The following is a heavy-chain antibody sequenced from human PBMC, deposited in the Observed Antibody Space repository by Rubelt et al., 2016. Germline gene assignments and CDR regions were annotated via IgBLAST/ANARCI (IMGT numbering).Heavy chain of an antibody. D-gene: IGHD3-22*01. Sequence: QVQLVQSGAEVKKPGASVKVSCKASGYTFTGYYMHWVRQAPGQGLEWMGWINPNSGGTNYAQKFQGSVTMTRDTSISTAYMELSRLRSDDTAVYYCARFAIGGHSSGYLFDYWGQGTLVTVSS. CDR3: ARFAIGGHSSGYLFDY. CDR1: GYTFTGYY. J-gene: IGHJ4*02. V-gene: IGHV1-2*02. CDR2: INPNSGGT.